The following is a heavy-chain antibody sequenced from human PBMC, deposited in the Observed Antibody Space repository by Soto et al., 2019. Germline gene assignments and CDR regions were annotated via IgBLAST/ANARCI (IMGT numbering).Heavy chain of an antibody. Sequence: QVQLVQSGGEVKKPGASVKVSCKASGYTFSNFGLSWVRQAPGQGLELMGWISPYNVNTNYAQKLQGRLTMTTDTSTSTGYRERRSLRSDDTAVYYCASDRLGVLVTGGGFDSWGQGTLVTVSS. D-gene: IGHD2-8*01. V-gene: IGHV1-18*01. J-gene: IGHJ4*02. CDR2: ISPYNVNT. CDR3: ASDRLGVLVTGGGFDS. CDR1: GYTFSNFG.